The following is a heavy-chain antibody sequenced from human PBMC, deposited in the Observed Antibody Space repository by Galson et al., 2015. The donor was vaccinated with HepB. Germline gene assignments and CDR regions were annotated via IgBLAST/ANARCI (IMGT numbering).Heavy chain of an antibody. D-gene: IGHD5-18*01. V-gene: IGHV1-69*04. CDR2: IIPILGIA. Sequence: SVKVSCKASGGTFSSYTISWVRQAPGQGLEWMGRIIPILGIANYAQKFQGRVTITADKSTSTAYMELSSLRSEDTAVYYCARDGDTAMVTEYYYYYMDVWGKGTTVTVSS. CDR3: ARDGDTAMVTEYYYYYMDV. J-gene: IGHJ6*03. CDR1: GGTFSSYT.